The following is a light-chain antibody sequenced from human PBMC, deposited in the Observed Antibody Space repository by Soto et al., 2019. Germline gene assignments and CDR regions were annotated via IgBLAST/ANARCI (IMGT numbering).Light chain of an antibody. CDR2: LNNDGSH. J-gene: IGLJ2*01. Sequence: QAVLTQSPSASASLGASVKLTCTLSSEHSSHAIAWHQQQPDKGPRYLMKLNNDGSHSKGDGIPDRFSGSSSGAERYLTISSLQSEDEADYYCQTWDTDIRVFGGGTKLTVL. CDR1: SEHSSHA. V-gene: IGLV4-69*01. CDR3: QTWDTDIRV.